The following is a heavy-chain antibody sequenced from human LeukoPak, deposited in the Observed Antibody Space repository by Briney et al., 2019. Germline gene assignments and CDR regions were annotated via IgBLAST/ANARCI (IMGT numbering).Heavy chain of an antibody. D-gene: IGHD1-26*01. Sequence: SETLSLTCTVSGGSISSSSYYWGWIRQPPGKGLEWIGSIYYSGSTYYNPSLKSRVTISVDTSKNQFSLKLSSVTAADTAVYYCAGNSGSSDASDIWGQGTMVAVSS. CDR3: AGNSGSSDASDI. J-gene: IGHJ3*02. V-gene: IGHV4-39*01. CDR2: IYYSGST. CDR1: GGSISSSSYY.